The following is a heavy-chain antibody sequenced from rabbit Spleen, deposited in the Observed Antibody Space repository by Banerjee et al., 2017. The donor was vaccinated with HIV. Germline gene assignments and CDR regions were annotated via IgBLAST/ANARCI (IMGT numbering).Heavy chain of an antibody. CDR1: GFSFSDRDV. CDR3: ARDAGSGPYIDGYFNL. V-gene: IGHV1S45*01. CDR2: IYTGNAKT. D-gene: IGHD8-1*01. Sequence: QEQLVESGGGLVKPEGSLTLACKASGFSFSDRDVMCWVRQAPGKGLEWIACIYTGNAKTYYASWAKGRFTISKTSSTTVTLQMTSLTVAATATYFCARDAGSGPYIDGYFNLWGPGTLVTVS. J-gene: IGHJ4*01.